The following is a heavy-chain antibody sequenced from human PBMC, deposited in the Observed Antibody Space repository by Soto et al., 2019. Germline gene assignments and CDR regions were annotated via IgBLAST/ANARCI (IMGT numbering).Heavy chain of an antibody. J-gene: IGHJ6*02. V-gene: IGHV1-2*04. D-gene: IGHD2-8*01. Sequence: EASVNVSCKSSGYSFTDCHIHWVRQAPGQGLECLGRINPKSGGTSTAQKFQGWVTMTTDTSISTASMELTRLTSDDTAIYYCARGDSTDCSNGVCSFFYNHDMDVWGQGTTVTVSS. CDR3: ARGDSTDCSNGVCSFFYNHDMDV. CDR1: GYSFTDCH. CDR2: INPKSGGT.